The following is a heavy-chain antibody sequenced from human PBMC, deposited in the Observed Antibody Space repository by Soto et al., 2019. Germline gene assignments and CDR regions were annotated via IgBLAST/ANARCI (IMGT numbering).Heavy chain of an antibody. CDR1: GYTFTSYA. Sequence: ASVKVSCKASGYTFTSYAMHWVRQAPGQRLEWMGWINAGNGNTKYSQKFQGRVTITRDTSASTAYMELSSLRSEDTAVYYCAVGGDILTGLTYWGQGTLVTVSS. CDR3: AVGGDILTGLTY. D-gene: IGHD3-9*01. V-gene: IGHV1-3*01. CDR2: INAGNGNT. J-gene: IGHJ4*02.